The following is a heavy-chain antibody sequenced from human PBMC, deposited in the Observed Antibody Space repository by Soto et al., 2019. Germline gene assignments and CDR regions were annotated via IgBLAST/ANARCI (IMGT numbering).Heavy chain of an antibody. D-gene: IGHD2-8*01. CDR2: IIPIFGTA. V-gene: IGHV1-69*12. CDR1: GGTFSSYA. CDR3: ARGPGLGVLMVYAPNWFDP. J-gene: IGHJ5*02. Sequence: QVQLVQSGAAVKKPGSSVKVSCKASGGTFSSYAISWVRQAPGQGLEWMGGIIPIFGTANYAQKFQGRVTITADESTSTAYMELSSLRSEDTAVYYCARGPGLGVLMVYAPNWFDPWGQGTLVTVSS.